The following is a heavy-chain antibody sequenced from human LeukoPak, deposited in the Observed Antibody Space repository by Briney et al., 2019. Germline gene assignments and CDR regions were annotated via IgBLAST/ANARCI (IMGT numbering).Heavy chain of an antibody. Sequence: GESLKISCKTSGYSFNSYWIGWVRQMPGKGLEWMGIIFPSDSDTRYSPSFQGQVTISADRSITTPYLQWSSLRASDTDMSYCARRLKISQGGTTDYWGQGTLVTVSS. CDR3: ARRLKISQGGTTDY. J-gene: IGHJ4*02. V-gene: IGHV5-51*01. CDR1: GYSFNSYW. D-gene: IGHD1-1*01. CDR2: IFPSDSDT.